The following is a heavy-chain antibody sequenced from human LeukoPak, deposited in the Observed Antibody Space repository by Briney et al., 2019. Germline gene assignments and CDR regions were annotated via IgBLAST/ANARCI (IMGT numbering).Heavy chain of an antibody. CDR2: INHSGST. V-gene: IGHV4-34*01. Sequence: SETLSLTCAVYGGSFSGYYWSWIRQPPGKGLEWIGEINHSGSTNYNPSLKSRVTISVDTSKNQFSLKLSSVTAADTAVYYCASTSTVPGLGYYGSGSYPRRNNWFDPWGQGTLVTVSS. CDR3: ASTSTVPGLGYYGSGSYPRRNNWFDP. D-gene: IGHD3-10*01. CDR1: GGSFSGYY. J-gene: IGHJ5*02.